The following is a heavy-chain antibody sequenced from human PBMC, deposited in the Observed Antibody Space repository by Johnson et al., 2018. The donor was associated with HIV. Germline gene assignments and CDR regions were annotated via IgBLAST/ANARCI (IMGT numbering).Heavy chain of an antibody. CDR2: ISYDGSNK. CDR3: AKEDEWLRLGSAFDI. Sequence: QVQLVESGGGVVQPGRSLRLSCAASGFTFSNYAMHWVRQAPGKGLEWVAVISYDGSNKYYAASVKGRFTISRDNSTNTLYLQMNSLRAEDTAVDYCAKEDEWLRLGSAFDIWGHGTMVTVSS. D-gene: IGHD5-12*01. CDR1: GFTFSNYA. V-gene: IGHV3-30*04. J-gene: IGHJ3*02.